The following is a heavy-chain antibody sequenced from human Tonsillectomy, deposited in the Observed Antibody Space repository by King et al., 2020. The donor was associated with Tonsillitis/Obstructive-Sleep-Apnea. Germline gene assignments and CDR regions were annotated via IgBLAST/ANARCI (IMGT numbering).Heavy chain of an antibody. CDR3: ARECCGHSTGVLRAFDI. D-gene: IGHD2-8*01. V-gene: IGHV1-3*01. CDR2: INAGNNKT. CDR1: GHTFISYA. Sequence: QLVQSGAEVKKPGASVKVSCKASGHTFISYAIHWVRQAPGQRLEWMGWINAGNNKTKYSQNFQGRVTISRDTFATTGYMELSSLRSEDTAVYYCARECCGHSTGVLRAFDIWGQGTMVTVSS. J-gene: IGHJ3*02.